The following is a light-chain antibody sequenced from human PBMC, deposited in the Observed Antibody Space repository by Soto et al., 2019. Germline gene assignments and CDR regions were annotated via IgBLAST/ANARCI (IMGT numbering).Light chain of an antibody. Sequence: EIVMTQSPATLSVSPGERATLSCRASRSVSSNLAWFQQKPGQAPRLLIYGASTRATGIPARFSGSGSGTEFTLTISSLQSEDFAAYYCQQYYNWPPYTFGQGTKLEI. CDR3: QQYYNWPPYT. CDR2: GAS. J-gene: IGKJ2*01. CDR1: RSVSSN. V-gene: IGKV3-15*01.